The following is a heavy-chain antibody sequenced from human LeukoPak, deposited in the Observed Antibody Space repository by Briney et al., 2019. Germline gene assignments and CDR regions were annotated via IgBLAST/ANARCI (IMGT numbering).Heavy chain of an antibody. V-gene: IGHV1-2*02. CDR3: ARDWGLSGSYYGFSDY. CDR2: ISPNTGGT. CDR1: GYTFTDYY. D-gene: IGHD3-10*01. J-gene: IGHJ4*02. Sequence: ASVKVSCKASGYTFTDYYIHWVRLAPGQGLEWMGWISPNTGGTNYAQTFQGRVTMTRDTSISTAYMDLSRLTSDDAAVYYCARDWGLSGSYYGFSDYWGQGTLVTVSS.